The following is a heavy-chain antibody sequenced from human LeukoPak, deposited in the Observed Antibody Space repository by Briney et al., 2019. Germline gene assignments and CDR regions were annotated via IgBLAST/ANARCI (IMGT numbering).Heavy chain of an antibody. CDR3: ARGTPSSSGWLYYGMDV. CDR2: IRSSGNTI. D-gene: IGHD6-19*01. CDR1: GFTFSDYS. Sequence: GGSLRLSCAASGFTFSDYSMSWIRQAPGKGLEWVSYIRSSGNTIYYADSVKGRFTISRDNSKNTLYLQMNSLRAEDTAVYYCARGTPSSSGWLYYGMDVWGQGTTVTVSS. J-gene: IGHJ6*02. V-gene: IGHV3-11*04.